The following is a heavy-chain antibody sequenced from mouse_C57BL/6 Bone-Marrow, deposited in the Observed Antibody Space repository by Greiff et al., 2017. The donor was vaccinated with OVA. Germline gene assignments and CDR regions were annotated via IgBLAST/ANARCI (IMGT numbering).Heavy chain of an antibody. D-gene: IGHD2-4*01. CDR1: GFTFSDYG. J-gene: IGHJ1*03. CDR2: ISNLAYSI. Sequence: EVKLMESGGGLVQPGGSLKLSCAASGFTFSDYGMAWVRQAPRKGPEWVAFISNLAYSIYYADTVTGRFTISRENAKNTLYLEMSSLRSEDTAMYYCARRFYYDYGGYFDVWGTGTTVTVSS. CDR3: ARRFYYDYGGYFDV. V-gene: IGHV5-15*01.